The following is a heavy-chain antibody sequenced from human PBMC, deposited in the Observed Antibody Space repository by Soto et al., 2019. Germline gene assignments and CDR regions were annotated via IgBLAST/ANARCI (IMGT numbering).Heavy chain of an antibody. Sequence: ASVKVSCKVSGYTLTELSMHWVRQAPGKGLEWMGGFDPEDGETIYAQKFQGRVTMTEDTSTDTAYMELSSLRSEDTAVYYCATADGSGWYGDYFDYWGQGTLVTVSS. CDR3: ATADGSGWYGDYFDY. CDR2: FDPEDGET. D-gene: IGHD6-19*01. V-gene: IGHV1-24*01. CDR1: GYTLTELS. J-gene: IGHJ4*02.